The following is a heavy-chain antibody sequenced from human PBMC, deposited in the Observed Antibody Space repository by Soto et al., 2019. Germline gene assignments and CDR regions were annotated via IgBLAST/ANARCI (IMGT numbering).Heavy chain of an antibody. CDR1: GGTFSSYA. CDR3: ARHVPPAGSYYGMDG. D-gene: IGHD2-2*01. Sequence: QVQLVQSGAEVKKPGSSVKVSCKASGGTFSSYAISWVRQAPGQGLEWMGGIIPIFGTANYAQKFQGRVTLTADASTSTAYMGLCRLRSEDTAVYFCARHVPPAGSYYGMDGWGQGTTVTVSS. J-gene: IGHJ6*02. CDR2: IIPIFGTA. V-gene: IGHV1-69*12.